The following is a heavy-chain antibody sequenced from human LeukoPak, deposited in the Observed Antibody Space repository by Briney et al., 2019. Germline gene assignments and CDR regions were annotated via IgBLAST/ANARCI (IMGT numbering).Heavy chain of an antibody. CDR2: FDPEDGET. J-gene: IGHJ4*02. CDR3: ATRGRGLFDY. Sequence: ASVKVSFKVSGYTLTELSMHWVRQPHGKGLEWMGGFDPEDGETIYAQKFQGRVTMTEDTSTDTAYMELSSLRSEDTAVYYCATRGRGLFDYWGEGTLVTVSS. D-gene: IGHD3-16*01. CDR1: GYTLTELS. V-gene: IGHV1-24*01.